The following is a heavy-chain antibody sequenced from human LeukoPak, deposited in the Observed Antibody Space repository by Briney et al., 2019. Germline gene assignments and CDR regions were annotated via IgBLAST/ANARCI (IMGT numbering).Heavy chain of an antibody. J-gene: IGHJ4*02. Sequence: GGSLRLSCAASGFTFSSYAMSWVRQAPGRGLEWVSAISGTVASTYYADSVKGRFTISRDNSKNTLSLQMNSLRAEDTAVYYCAKHLGFGPQGRYFDYWGQGTLVTVSS. V-gene: IGHV3-23*01. CDR2: ISGTVAST. CDR3: AKHLGFGPQGRYFDY. D-gene: IGHD3-10*01. CDR1: GFTFSSYA.